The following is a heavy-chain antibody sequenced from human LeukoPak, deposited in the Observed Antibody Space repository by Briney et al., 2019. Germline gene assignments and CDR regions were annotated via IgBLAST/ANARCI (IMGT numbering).Heavy chain of an antibody. V-gene: IGHV1-2*02. CDR1: GYTFTGYY. CDR2: INPNSGGT. J-gene: IGHJ5*02. Sequence: PTASVKVSCKASGYTFTGYYIHWVRQAPGQGLEWMGWINPNSGGTNYAQKFQNRVTMTRDTSISTAYMELGRLRSDDTAVYYCARHYGNDILTESGFDPWGQGTLVTVSS. CDR3: ARHYGNDILTESGFDP. D-gene: IGHD3-9*01.